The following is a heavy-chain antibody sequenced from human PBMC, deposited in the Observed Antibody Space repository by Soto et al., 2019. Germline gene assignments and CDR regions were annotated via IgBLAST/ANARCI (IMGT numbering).Heavy chain of an antibody. V-gene: IGHV4-59*01. CDR3: ARGYYYGSGSHRKGYFDY. D-gene: IGHD3-10*01. CDR2: IYYSGST. J-gene: IGHJ4*02. Sequence: SETLSLTCTVSGGSISSYYWSWIRQPPGKGLEWIGYIYYSGSTNYNPSLKSRVTISVDTAKNQFSLKLRSVTAADTAVYYCARGYYYGSGSHRKGYFDYWGQGTLVTVSS. CDR1: GGSISSYY.